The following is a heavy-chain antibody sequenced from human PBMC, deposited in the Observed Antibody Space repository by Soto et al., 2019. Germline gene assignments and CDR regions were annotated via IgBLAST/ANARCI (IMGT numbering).Heavy chain of an antibody. V-gene: IGHV4-34*01. D-gene: IGHD5-12*01. CDR2: VKDGGHT. Sequence: QVQLQQWGAGLLKPSETLSLNCAVTGGSLSGYYWSWIRQPPGKGLEWLGEVKDGGHTNYSPSLRGRVTICSDTFNNQFSVTLNSVTAADTGVYYCARGQEGVVATHWDQGSLVTVSS. CDR1: GGSLSGYY. J-gene: IGHJ4*02. CDR3: ARGQEGVVATH.